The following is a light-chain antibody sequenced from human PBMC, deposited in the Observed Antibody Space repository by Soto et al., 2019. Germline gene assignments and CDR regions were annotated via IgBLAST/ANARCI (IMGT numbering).Light chain of an antibody. CDR2: GVS. CDR1: RGISNY. J-gene: IGKJ4*01. Sequence: IQVTQSPSYLSASVGDRVTVTCRASRGISNYLAWYQQKPGKAPHLLIYGVSILQSGVPSRFSGSGSGTDYTLTISSLQPEDAATYYCQQLNVYPLTFGGGTKVEIK. V-gene: IGKV1-9*01. CDR3: QQLNVYPLT.